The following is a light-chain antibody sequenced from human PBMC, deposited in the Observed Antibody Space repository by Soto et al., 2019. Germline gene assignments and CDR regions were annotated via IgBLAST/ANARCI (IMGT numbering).Light chain of an antibody. Sequence: QSALTQPASVSGSPGQSITISCTGTSSDVGGYNYVSWYQQHPGKAPKLMIYDVSNRPSGVSNRFSGSKSGNTASLTISGLQAEDEAYYYCSSYTSSSTRGVFGGGTQLTVL. V-gene: IGLV2-14*01. CDR3: SSYTSSSTRGV. CDR2: DVS. J-gene: IGLJ2*01. CDR1: SSDVGGYNY.